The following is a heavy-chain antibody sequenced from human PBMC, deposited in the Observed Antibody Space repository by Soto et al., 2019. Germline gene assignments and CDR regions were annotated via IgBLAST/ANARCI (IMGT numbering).Heavy chain of an antibody. V-gene: IGHV1-8*01. CDR2: MNPNSGNT. Sequence: QVQLVQSGAEVKKPGASVKVSCKASGYTSTSYDINWVRQAAGQVLEWMGWMNPNSGNTGYAQKFQGRVTMTRDTSKTTAYMELSSLRSEDTAVYYCAREPPVAPYYFDYWGQGTLVTVSS. CDR3: AREPPVAPYYFDY. D-gene: IGHD2-21*01. J-gene: IGHJ4*02. CDR1: GYTSTSYD.